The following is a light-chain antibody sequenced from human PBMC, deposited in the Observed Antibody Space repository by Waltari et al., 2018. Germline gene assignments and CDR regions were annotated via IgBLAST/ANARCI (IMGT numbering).Light chain of an antibody. CDR3: QQYSSFST. Sequence: IQMTQSPSTLSASVGARVTISCRASQSVGTWLAWYQQKPGKAPKLLIYMASSLDSGVPSRFSGSGSGTDFTLTISSLQPDDFATYSCQQYSSFSTFGQGTKV. V-gene: IGKV1-5*03. CDR2: MAS. CDR1: QSVGTW. J-gene: IGKJ2*01.